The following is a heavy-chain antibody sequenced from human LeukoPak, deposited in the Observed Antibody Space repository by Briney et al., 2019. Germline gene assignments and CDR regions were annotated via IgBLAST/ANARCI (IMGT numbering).Heavy chain of an antibody. D-gene: IGHD1-26*01. Sequence: SETLSLTCTVSGDSISSYYWSWIRQPAGKGLEWLGRIYASGSTNYNPSLKNRVTMSVDTSKNQFSLKLSSVTAADTAVYYCARGRTPTTGDYWGQGTLVTVSS. J-gene: IGHJ4*02. CDR3: ARGRTPTTGDY. CDR2: IYASGST. V-gene: IGHV4-4*07. CDR1: GDSISSYY.